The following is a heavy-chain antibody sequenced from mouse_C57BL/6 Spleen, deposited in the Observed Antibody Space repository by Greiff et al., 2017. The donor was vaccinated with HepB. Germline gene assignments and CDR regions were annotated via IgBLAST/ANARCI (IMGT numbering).Heavy chain of an antibody. V-gene: IGHV1-69*01. CDR1: GYTFTSYW. CDR3: ATYYGNSPYAMDY. J-gene: IGHJ4*01. CDR2: IDPSDSYT. D-gene: IGHD2-10*01. Sequence: VQLQQPGAELVMPGASVKLSCKASGYTFTSYWMHWVKQRPGQGLEWIGEIDPSDSYTNYNQKFKGKSTLTVDKSSSTAYMQLSSLTSEDSAVYYCATYYGNSPYAMDYWGQGTSVTVSS.